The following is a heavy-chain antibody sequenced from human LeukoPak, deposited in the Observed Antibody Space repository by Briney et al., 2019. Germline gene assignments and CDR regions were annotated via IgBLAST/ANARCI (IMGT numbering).Heavy chain of an antibody. CDR3: AKDLKAVAVQYYFDY. CDR2: ISYDGSNK. J-gene: IGHJ4*02. Sequence: PGGSLRLSCAASGFTFSSYGMHWVRQAPGKGLEWVAVISYDGSNKYYADSVKGRFTISRDNSKNTLYLQMNSLRAEDTAVYYCAKDLKAVAVQYYFDYWGQGTLVTVSS. CDR1: GFTFSSYG. D-gene: IGHD6-19*01. V-gene: IGHV3-30*18.